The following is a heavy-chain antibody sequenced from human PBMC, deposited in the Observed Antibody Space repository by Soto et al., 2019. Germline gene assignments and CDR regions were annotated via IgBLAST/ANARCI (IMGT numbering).Heavy chain of an antibody. J-gene: IGHJ4*02. CDR1: GFTFSNYG. V-gene: IGHV3-30*18. CDR2: ISYDGSKK. Sequence: QVQLVESGGGVVQPGRSLRLSCAASGFTFSNYGMHWVRQAPGKGLEWVAVISYDGSKKYYADSVKGRFTISRDNAKNTLYVQMNSLRAEDTAVYYCAKGGVRTSCFDYWGQGTLVTVSS. D-gene: IGHD2-2*01. CDR3: AKGGVRTSCFDY.